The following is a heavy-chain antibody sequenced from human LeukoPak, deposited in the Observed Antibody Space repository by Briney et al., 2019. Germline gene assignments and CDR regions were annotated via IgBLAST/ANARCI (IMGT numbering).Heavy chain of an antibody. D-gene: IGHD6-13*01. V-gene: IGHV3-11*01. CDR3: ARGSSSWYTNLYYYYYMDV. CDR1: GFTFSDYY. CDR2: ISSSGSTI. Sequence: PGGSLRLSCAASGFTFSDYYMSWIRQAPGKGLEWVSYISSSGSTIYYADSVKGRFTISRDNAKNSLYLQMNSLRAEDTAVYYCARGSSSWYTNLYYYYYMDVWGKGTTVTVSS. J-gene: IGHJ6*03.